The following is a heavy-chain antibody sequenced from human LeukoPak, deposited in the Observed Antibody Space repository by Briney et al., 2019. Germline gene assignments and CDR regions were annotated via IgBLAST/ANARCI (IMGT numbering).Heavy chain of an antibody. V-gene: IGHV3-66*01. CDR2: IYSGGST. CDR3: ARVGKNGWDFDH. D-gene: IGHD6-19*01. J-gene: IGHJ4*02. Sequence: QPGGSLRLSCAASEFSVGSNYMTWVRQAPGKGLEWVSLIYSGGSTYYADSVKGRFTISRDNSKNTLYLQMTSLRADDTAVYYCARVGKNGWDFDHWGQGILVTVSS. CDR1: EFSVGSNY.